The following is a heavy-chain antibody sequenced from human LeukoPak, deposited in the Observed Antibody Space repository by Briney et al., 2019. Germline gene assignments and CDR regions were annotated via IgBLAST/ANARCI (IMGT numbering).Heavy chain of an antibody. CDR1: GFTFSNAW. CDR3: AGSTVVTPKGDY. D-gene: IGHD4-23*01. Sequence: GGSLRLSCAASGFTFSNAWMSWVRQAPGKGLEWVGRIKSKTDGGTTDYAAPVKGRFTISRDDSKNTLYLQVNSLRAEDTAVYYCAGSTVVTPKGDYWGQGTLVTVSS. CDR2: IKSKTDGGTT. J-gene: IGHJ4*02. V-gene: IGHV3-15*01.